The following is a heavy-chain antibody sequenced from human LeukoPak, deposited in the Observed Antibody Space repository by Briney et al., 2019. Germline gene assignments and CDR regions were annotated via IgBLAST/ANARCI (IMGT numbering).Heavy chain of an antibody. CDR1: GFTFSSYS. Sequence: GGSLRLSCAASGFTFSSYSMNWVRQAPGKGLEWVSSISSSSSYIYYADSVKGRFTISRDNAKNSLYLQMNSLRAEDTAVYYRARDSRSSSWEFDYWGQGTLVTVSS. CDR2: ISSSSSYI. V-gene: IGHV3-21*01. D-gene: IGHD6-13*01. CDR3: ARDSRSSSWEFDY. J-gene: IGHJ4*02.